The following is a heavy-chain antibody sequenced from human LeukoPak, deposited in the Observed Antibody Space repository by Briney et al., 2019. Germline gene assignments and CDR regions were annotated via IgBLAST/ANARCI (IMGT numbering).Heavy chain of an antibody. Sequence: GGSLRLSCAASGFTFSSNGMTWVRQAPGKGPEWVSAITSSGGNTYYADSVKGRFTISRDNSKNTLYLQMSSLRAEDTAVYYCGAGVANGYYDYWGQGTLVTVSS. CDR1: GFTFSSNG. CDR2: ITSSGGNT. J-gene: IGHJ4*02. D-gene: IGHD3-22*01. CDR3: GAGVANGYYDY. V-gene: IGHV3-23*01.